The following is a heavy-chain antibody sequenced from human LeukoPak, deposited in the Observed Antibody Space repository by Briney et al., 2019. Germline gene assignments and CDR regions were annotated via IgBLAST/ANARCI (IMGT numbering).Heavy chain of an antibody. D-gene: IGHD3-16*01. J-gene: IGHJ1*01. Sequence: PSETLSLTCTVSGGSISSYYWSWIRQPAGKRLEWIGRIYTSGSTNYNPSLKSRVTMSVDTSKNQFSLKLSSVTAADTAVYYCARPDSVWGEYFQHWGQGTLVTVSS. CDR1: GGSISSYY. CDR3: ARPDSVWGEYFQH. V-gene: IGHV4-4*07. CDR2: IYTSGST.